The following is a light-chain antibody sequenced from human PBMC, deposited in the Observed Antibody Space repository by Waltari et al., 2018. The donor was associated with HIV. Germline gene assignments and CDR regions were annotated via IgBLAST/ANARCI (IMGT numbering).Light chain of an antibody. CDR3: QQYDRTPWT. Sequence: SVVTQSPSSLAVSPGERATINCTSSQNVVSSQRNNNNLAWYQQKPGQPPKLLIYWASSRESGIPDRFSGSGSGTDFTLTISSLQAEDVAVYYCQQYDRTPWTFGQGTKVEIK. CDR1: QNVVSSQRNNNN. CDR2: WAS. J-gene: IGKJ1*01. V-gene: IGKV4-1*01.